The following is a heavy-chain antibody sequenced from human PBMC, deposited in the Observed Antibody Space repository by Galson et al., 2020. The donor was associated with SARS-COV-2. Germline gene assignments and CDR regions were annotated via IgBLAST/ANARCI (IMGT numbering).Heavy chain of an antibody. D-gene: IGHD6-19*01. CDR1: GFTFSGYA. V-gene: IGHV3-30*04. Sequence: GGSLRLSCAASGFTFSGYAMHWVRQAPGKRLEWVAVISKDASKTNYADSVKGRFTISRDNSKNRLYVQMSSLRTEDTAVYHGVREGPSRSSGWYGDFDYWGQGTLVTVSS. CDR2: ISKDASKT. CDR3: VREGPSRSSGWYGDFDY. J-gene: IGHJ4*02.